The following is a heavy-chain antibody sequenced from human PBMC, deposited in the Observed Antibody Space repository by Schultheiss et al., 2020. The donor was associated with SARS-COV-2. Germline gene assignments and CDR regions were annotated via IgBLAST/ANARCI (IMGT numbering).Heavy chain of an antibody. J-gene: IGHJ5*02. CDR3: ARQTTVTANWFDP. D-gene: IGHD4-11*01. CDR1: GGSISSGGYY. CDR2: IFHTGST. V-gene: IGHV4-61*08. Sequence: SETLSLTCTVSGGSISSGGYYWSWIRQPPGKGLEWIGEIFHTGSTNYNPSLKSRVTISVDTSKNQFSLKLSSVTAADTAVYYCARQTTVTANWFDPWGQGTLVTVSS.